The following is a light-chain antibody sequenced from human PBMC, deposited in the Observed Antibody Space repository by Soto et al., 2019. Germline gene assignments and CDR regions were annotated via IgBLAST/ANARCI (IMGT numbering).Light chain of an antibody. J-gene: IGLJ3*02. CDR3: AAWDDGLKGVV. V-gene: IGLV1-44*01. CDR1: GSNIGSNV. CDR2: SNF. Sequence: QSVLAQPPSASGTPGESVTISCSGSGSNIGSNVVNWYQQLPGAAPKLLIYSNFERPSGVPDRFSGSKSGASASLAISGLQSEDEADYYCAAWDDGLKGVVFGGGTKVTVL.